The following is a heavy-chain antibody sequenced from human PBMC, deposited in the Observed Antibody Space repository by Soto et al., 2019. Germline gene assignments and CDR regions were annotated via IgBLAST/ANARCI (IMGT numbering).Heavy chain of an antibody. CDR2: IYSGGGT. CDR3: VRKWFDF. CDR1: GFTVSSSF. Sequence: EVQLVETGGGLIQPGGSLRLACTASGFTVSSSFMNWVRQAPGKGLEWVSVIYSGGGTYYAESVRGRFTISRDNSKNTLYLHMNSLRAEDTAVYYCVRKWFDFWGQGTLVTVSS. J-gene: IGHJ5*01. V-gene: IGHV3-53*02.